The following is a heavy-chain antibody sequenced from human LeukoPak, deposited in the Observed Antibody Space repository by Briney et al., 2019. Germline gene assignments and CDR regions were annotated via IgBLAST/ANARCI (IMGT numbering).Heavy chain of an antibody. J-gene: IGHJ6*02. D-gene: IGHD5-12*01. CDR2: INPNSGGT. CDR1: GYTFTGYY. CDR3: ARRVWWLSGRGMDV. V-gene: IGHV1-2*02. Sequence: ASVKVSCKASGYTFTGYYMHWVRQAPGQGLEWMGWINPNSGGTNYAQKFQGRVTMTRDTSISTAYMELSRLRSDDTAVYYCARRVWWLSGRGMDVWGQGTTVTVSS.